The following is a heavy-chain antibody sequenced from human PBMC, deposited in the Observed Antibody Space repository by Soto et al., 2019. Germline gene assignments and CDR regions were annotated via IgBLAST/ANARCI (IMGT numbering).Heavy chain of an antibody. D-gene: IGHD3-10*01. CDR1: GYTFTSYA. V-gene: IGHV1-3*01. Sequence: ASVKVSCKASGYTFTSYAMHWVRQAPGQRLEWMGWINAGNGNTKYSQKFQGRVTITRDTSASTAYMELGSLRSEDTAVYYCARVRVGLNYYGSGSLPGYWGQGTLVTVSS. CDR3: ARVRVGLNYYGSGSLPGY. CDR2: INAGNGNT. J-gene: IGHJ4*02.